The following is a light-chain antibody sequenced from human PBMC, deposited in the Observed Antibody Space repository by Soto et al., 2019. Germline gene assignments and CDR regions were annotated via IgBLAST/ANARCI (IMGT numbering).Light chain of an antibody. CDR2: GAS. CDR1: QSVSSSY. V-gene: IGKV3-20*01. Sequence: EIVLTQSPGTLSLSPGERATLSYRASQSVSSSYLAWYQQKPGQAPRLLIYGASSRATGIPDRFSGSGSGTDFTLTISRLEPEDFAVYYCQQYGNSPHTFGRGTKLEIK. CDR3: QQYGNSPHT. J-gene: IGKJ2*01.